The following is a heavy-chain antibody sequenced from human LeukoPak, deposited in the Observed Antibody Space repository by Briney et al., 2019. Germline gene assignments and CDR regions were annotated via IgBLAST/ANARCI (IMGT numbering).Heavy chain of an antibody. CDR1: GYTFTSYG. Sequence: ASVKVSCTASGYTFTSYGISWVRQAPGQGLEWMGWISAYNGNTNYAQKLQGRVTMTTDTSTSTAYMELRSLRSEDTAVYYCARYSYGFGWFDPWGQGTLVTVSS. D-gene: IGHD5-18*01. V-gene: IGHV1-18*01. CDR3: ARYSYGFGWFDP. J-gene: IGHJ5*02. CDR2: ISAYNGNT.